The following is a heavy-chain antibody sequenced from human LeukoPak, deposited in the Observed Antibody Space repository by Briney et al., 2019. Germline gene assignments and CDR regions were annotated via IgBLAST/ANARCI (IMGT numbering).Heavy chain of an antibody. Sequence: GGSLRLSCAASGFTFSSNWMHWVRQAPGKGLVWVSRSNEDGSTTNYADSVKGRFTISRDNAKNTLYLQMDSLRAEDSAVYYCARGLVHDTSGYYSDYWGQGILVTVSS. J-gene: IGHJ4*02. V-gene: IGHV3-74*01. CDR1: GFTFSSNW. D-gene: IGHD3-22*01. CDR3: ARGLVHDTSGYYSDY. CDR2: SNEDGSTT.